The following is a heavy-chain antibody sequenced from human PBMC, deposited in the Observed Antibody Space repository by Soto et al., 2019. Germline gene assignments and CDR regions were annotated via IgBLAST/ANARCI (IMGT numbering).Heavy chain of an antibody. CDR1: GFSLTTGGVG. V-gene: IGHV2-5*02. CDR2: IYWDDDK. D-gene: IGHD3-22*01. CDR3: AHSRGDSSGVDAVDI. J-gene: IGHJ3*02. Sequence: QITLKESGPTLVKPTQTLTLTCAFSGFSLTTGGVGVGWIRQPPGKALEWLALIYWDDDKTYSPSLKSRLTLTKAASKTQVVLTMPHTHPVDTATYYRAHSRGDSSGVDAVDIWCQGTMVTVSS.